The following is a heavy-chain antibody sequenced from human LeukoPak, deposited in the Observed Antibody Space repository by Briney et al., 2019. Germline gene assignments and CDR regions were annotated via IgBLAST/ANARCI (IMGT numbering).Heavy chain of an antibody. Sequence: ASVKVSCKASGYTFTGYYMHWVRQAPGQGLEWMGWINPSSGGTNYAQKFQGRVTMTRDTSISTAYMELSRLRSDDTAVYYCARKYSSSWPSYYYYGMDVWGQGTTVTVSS. CDR1: GYTFTGYY. CDR3: ARKYSSSWPSYYYYGMDV. CDR2: INPSSGGT. V-gene: IGHV1-2*02. D-gene: IGHD6-13*01. J-gene: IGHJ6*02.